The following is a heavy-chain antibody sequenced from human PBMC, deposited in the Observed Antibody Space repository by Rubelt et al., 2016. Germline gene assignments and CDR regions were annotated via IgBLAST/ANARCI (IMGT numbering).Heavy chain of an antibody. Sequence: EVQLVEAGGGLVQPGGSLRLACGGSGFTVSSNYMSWVRQAPGKGLEWVSVIYSGGSTYYADSVKGRFTIPRHNSKNTRYLQMNSLRAEDTAVYYCGSGSYSPYAMDVWGQGTTVTVSS. D-gene: IGHD3-10*01. CDR1: GFTVSSNY. J-gene: IGHJ6*02. V-gene: IGHV3-53*04. CDR3: GSGSYSPYAMDV. CDR2: IYSGGST.